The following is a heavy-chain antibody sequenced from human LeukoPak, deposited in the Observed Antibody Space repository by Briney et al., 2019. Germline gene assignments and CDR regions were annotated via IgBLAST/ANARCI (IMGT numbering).Heavy chain of an antibody. V-gene: IGHV3-74*01. CDR2: INSDGSTT. Sequence: GGSLRLSCAASGFTFSSYWMHWVRQAPGKGLVWVSRINSDGSTTTYADSVKGRFTISRDNAKNTLYLQMNRLGAEDTAVYYCARGTVAARDYYGMDVWGQGTTVTVSS. CDR3: ARGTVAARDYYGMDV. J-gene: IGHJ6*02. CDR1: GFTFSSYW. D-gene: IGHD6-6*01.